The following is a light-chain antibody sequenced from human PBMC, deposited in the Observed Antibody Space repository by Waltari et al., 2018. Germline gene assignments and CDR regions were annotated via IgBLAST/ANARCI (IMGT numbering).Light chain of an antibody. CDR3: QQYNYNSRT. Sequence: QMTQSPSTLSASVGDRVTITCRASQSVSSGLAWYQQKPGKAPKLLCYSASRLESVFPSRFSGSGSGTEFTLTISSLQPDDFATYYCQQYNYNSRTFGQGTKVDIK. CDR2: SAS. J-gene: IGKJ1*01. V-gene: IGKV1-5*03. CDR1: QSVSSG.